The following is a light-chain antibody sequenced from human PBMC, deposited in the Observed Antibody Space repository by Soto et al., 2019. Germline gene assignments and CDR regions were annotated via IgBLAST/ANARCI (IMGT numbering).Light chain of an antibody. CDR1: QSIFTS. Sequence: DIQMTQSPSTLSGSVGDRVTITCRASQSIFTSLAWHQQKPGKAPKLLIYDASNLEAGVPSRFRGSGSGTDFTFTISRLQPEDIATYYCQQYENLPTFGQGTRLEI. CDR3: QQYENLPT. V-gene: IGKV1-33*01. CDR2: DAS. J-gene: IGKJ5*01.